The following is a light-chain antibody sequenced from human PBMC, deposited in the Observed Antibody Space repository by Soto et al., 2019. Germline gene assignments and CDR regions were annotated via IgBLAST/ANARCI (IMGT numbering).Light chain of an antibody. Sequence: QSALTQPASVSGSPGQSITISCTGTSSDVGGYNYVSWYQQHPGTVPKLVIYDVSNRPSGVYNRFSGSKSGNTASLTISGLQAEDEADYYCSSYTSISTHVFGSGTKVTVL. CDR3: SSYTSISTHV. CDR1: SSDVGGYNY. J-gene: IGLJ1*01. V-gene: IGLV2-14*01. CDR2: DVS.